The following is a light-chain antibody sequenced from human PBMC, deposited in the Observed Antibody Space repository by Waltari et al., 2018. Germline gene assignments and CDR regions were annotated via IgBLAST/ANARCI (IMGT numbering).Light chain of an antibody. V-gene: IGKV1-6*01. CDR3: LQDYSYPWT. CDR2: DAS. CDR1: QGIRND. J-gene: IGKJ1*01. Sequence: AIQLTQSPPSLSASVGDRVTITCRASQGIRNDLGWYQQRPGKAPMLLIYDASSLQTGVPSRFSGSGSGTGFTLTISSLQPEDFGTYYCLQDYSYPWTFGQGTKVEVK.